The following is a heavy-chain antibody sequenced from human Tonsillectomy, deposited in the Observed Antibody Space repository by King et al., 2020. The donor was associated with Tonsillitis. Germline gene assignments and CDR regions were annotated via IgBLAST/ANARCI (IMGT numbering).Heavy chain of an antibody. Sequence: VQLVEFGGGVVQPGRSLRLSCAASGFTFSSYAMHWVRQAPGKGLEWVAVISYDGSNKYYADSVKGRFTISRDNSKNTLYLQMNSLRAEDTAVYYCARDPLPESGSYPVGDAFDIWGQGTMVTVSS. V-gene: IGHV3-30*04. D-gene: IGHD1-26*01. CDR3: ARDPLPESGSYPVGDAFDI. CDR1: GFTFSSYA. CDR2: ISYDGSNK. J-gene: IGHJ3*02.